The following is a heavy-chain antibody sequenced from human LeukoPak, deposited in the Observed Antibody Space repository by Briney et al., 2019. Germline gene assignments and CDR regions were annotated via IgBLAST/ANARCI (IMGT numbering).Heavy chain of an antibody. D-gene: IGHD6-19*01. Sequence: PGGSLRLSCAASGFTFDDYAMHWVRQAPGKGLEWVSGISWNSGSIGYADSVKGRFTISRDNAKNSLYLQMNSLRAEDTALYYCAKEAFVEYSSGWLPFFDYWGQGTLVTVSS. CDR3: AKEAFVEYSSGWLPFFDY. CDR1: GFTFDDYA. V-gene: IGHV3-9*01. J-gene: IGHJ4*02. CDR2: ISWNSGSI.